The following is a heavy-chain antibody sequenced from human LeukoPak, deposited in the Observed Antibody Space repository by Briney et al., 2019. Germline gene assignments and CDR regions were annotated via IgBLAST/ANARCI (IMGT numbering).Heavy chain of an antibody. V-gene: IGHV3-23*01. Sequence: PGGSLRLSCAASGFTFSSYAMGWVRQAPGEGLKWVSSISDSGGTTYYADSVKGRFTISRDNSKNTLYLQMNSLRAEDTAVYYCAKLRGLQRFDYWGQGTLVTVSS. CDR1: GFTFSSYA. J-gene: IGHJ4*02. D-gene: IGHD4-11*01. CDR2: ISDSGGTT. CDR3: AKLRGLQRFDY.